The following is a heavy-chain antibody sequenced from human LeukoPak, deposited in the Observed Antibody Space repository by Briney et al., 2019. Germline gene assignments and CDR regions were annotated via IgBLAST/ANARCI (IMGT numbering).Heavy chain of an antibody. V-gene: IGHV4-39*01. CDR3: ARRRDYGRVDY. Sequence: SETLSLTCTVSGVSISSSSYYWGWIRQPPGEGLEWIGSIYYSGSSYYNPSLKSRVTISVDTSQNQFSLKLSPVTAADTAVYYCARRRDYGRVDYWGQGTLVTVSS. J-gene: IGHJ4*02. CDR1: GVSISSSSYY. CDR2: IYYSGSS. D-gene: IGHD4-17*01.